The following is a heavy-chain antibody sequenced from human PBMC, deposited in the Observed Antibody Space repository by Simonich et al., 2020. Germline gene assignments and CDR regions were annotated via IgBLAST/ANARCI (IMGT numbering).Heavy chain of an antibody. CDR1: GYPFTGYY. CDR2: VNPNRGGT. Sequence: QVQLVQSGAEVKKPGASVKVSCKASGYPFTGYYMHWVRQAPGQGLEGMGGVNPNRGGTNYAKKFQGRVTMTRDTYISTAYMELSRLRSDDTAVYYCARNGLVGILKAFDIWGQGTMVTVSS. D-gene: IGHD2-21*01. V-gene: IGHV1-2*02. J-gene: IGHJ3*02. CDR3: ARNGLVGILKAFDI.